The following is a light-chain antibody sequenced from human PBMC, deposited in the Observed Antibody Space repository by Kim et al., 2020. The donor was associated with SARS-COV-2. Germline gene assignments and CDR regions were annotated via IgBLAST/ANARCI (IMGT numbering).Light chain of an antibody. J-gene: IGLJ3*02. CDR3: TSYANNNTWV. CDR1: NRDIGTFDY. Sequence: GQSLTTSCTGTNRDIGTFDYVSCSQHLPGKAPKVLIYDVIKRPSGVSPRFSGSKSAYTASLSISGLQADDEADYYCTSYANNNTWVSGGGTQLTVL. V-gene: IGLV2-14*01. CDR2: DVI.